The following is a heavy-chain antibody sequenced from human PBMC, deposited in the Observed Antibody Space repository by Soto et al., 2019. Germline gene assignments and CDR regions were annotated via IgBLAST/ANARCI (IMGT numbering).Heavy chain of an antibody. CDR3: ASLYAGYDAFDI. J-gene: IGHJ3*02. D-gene: IGHD3-16*01. V-gene: IGHV4-39*01. CDR2: IYYGGST. Sequence: PSGTLSLTCTVSAGSISSSSYYCGWIRQPPGKGLEWIGSIYYGGSTYYNPSLKSRVTISVDTSKNQFSLKLSSVTAADTAVYYCASLYAGYDAFDIWGQGTMVTVTS. CDR1: AGSISSSSYY.